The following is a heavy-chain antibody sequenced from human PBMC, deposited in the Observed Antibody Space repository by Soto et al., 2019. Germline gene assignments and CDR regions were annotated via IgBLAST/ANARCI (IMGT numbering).Heavy chain of an antibody. CDR3: ARGDYFDRRFDY. D-gene: IGHD3-22*01. V-gene: IGHV3-7*03. CDR1: GFTFSSYW. J-gene: IGHJ4*02. Sequence: HPGGSLRLSCAASGFTFSSYWMSWVRQAPGKGLEWVATIKQDESEKYYVDSVKGRFTVSRDNAKSSLYLQMNSVRVEDTSVYYCARGDYFDRRFDYWGQGALVTVSS. CDR2: IKQDESEK.